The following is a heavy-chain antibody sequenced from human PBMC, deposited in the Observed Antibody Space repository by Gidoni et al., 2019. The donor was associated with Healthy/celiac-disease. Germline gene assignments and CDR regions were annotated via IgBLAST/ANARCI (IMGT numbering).Heavy chain of an antibody. Sequence: QVQLVQSGAEVKKPGASVKVSCKASGYTFTSYAMHWVRQAPGQRLEWMGWINAGNGNTKYSQKFQGRVTITRDTSASTANMELSSLRSEDTAVYYCARGDTVTLDYWGQGTLVTVSS. D-gene: IGHD4-17*01. CDR1: GYTFTSYA. CDR2: INAGNGNT. J-gene: IGHJ4*02. CDR3: ARGDTVTLDY. V-gene: IGHV1-3*01.